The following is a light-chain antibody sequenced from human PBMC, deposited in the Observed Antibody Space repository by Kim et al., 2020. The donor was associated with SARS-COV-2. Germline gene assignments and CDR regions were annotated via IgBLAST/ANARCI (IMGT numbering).Light chain of an antibody. CDR1: SLRSYY. Sequence: ALGHTVRITCQGDSLRSYYASWYQQKPGQAPVLVIYGKNNRPSGIPDRFSGSSSGNTASLTITGAQAEDEAEYYCNSRDSSGNHYVFGTGTKVTVL. CDR3: NSRDSSGNHYV. V-gene: IGLV3-19*01. CDR2: GKN. J-gene: IGLJ1*01.